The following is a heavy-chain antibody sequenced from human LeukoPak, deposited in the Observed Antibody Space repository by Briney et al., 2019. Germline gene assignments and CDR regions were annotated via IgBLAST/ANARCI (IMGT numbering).Heavy chain of an antibody. CDR3: ARGTAYTAMASDDAFDI. V-gene: IGHV1-2*02. D-gene: IGHD5-18*01. CDR2: INPNSGGT. Sequence: ASVKVSCKASGYTFTGYYMHWVRQAPGQGLEWMGWINPNSGGTNYAQKFQGRVTMTRDTSISTAYMELSRLRSDDTAVYYCARGTAYTAMASDDAFDIWGQGTMVTVSS. J-gene: IGHJ3*02. CDR1: GYTFTGYY.